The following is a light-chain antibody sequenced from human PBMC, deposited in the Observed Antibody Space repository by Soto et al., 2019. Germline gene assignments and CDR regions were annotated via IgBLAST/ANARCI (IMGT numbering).Light chain of an antibody. CDR1: SSDVGNYNY. CDR3: SSYTSGSTPYV. J-gene: IGLJ1*01. CDR2: EVS. V-gene: IGLV2-14*01. Sequence: SVLTQPASVSGSPGQSITISCTGTSSDVGNYNYVSWHQQHPGKAPKVIIYEVSNRPSGISTRFSGSKSANTASLTISGLQPEDEADYYCSSYTSGSTPYVFGTGTKV.